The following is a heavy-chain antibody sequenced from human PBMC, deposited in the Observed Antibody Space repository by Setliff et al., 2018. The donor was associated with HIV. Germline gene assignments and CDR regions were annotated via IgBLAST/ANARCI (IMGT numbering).Heavy chain of an antibody. CDR1: GFTFSSYG. CDR2: IWYDGSNK. D-gene: IGHD3-22*01. V-gene: IGHV3-33*01. J-gene: IGHJ5*02. Sequence: PGGSLRLSCAASGFTFSSYGMHWVRQAPGKGLEWVAVIWYDGSNKYYVDSVKGRFTISRDNSKNTLYLQMNSLRAEDTAVYYCARDGYYYDSSGYHPSWGQGTLVTVSS. CDR3: ARDGYYYDSSGYHPS.